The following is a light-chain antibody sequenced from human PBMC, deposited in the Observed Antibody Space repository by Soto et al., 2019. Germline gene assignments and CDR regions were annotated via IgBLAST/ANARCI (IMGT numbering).Light chain of an antibody. CDR3: MQALQTPYT. Sequence: DIVMTQSPLSLPVTPGEPASISCSSSQSLLHSNGYTYLDWYLQKPGQSPQVLIYLGSNRASGVSDRFSGRGSGTDFTLKISRVEAEDVGVYYCMQALQTPYTFGPGTKLEIK. CDR2: LGS. J-gene: IGKJ2*01. CDR1: QSLLHSNGYTY. V-gene: IGKV2-28*01.